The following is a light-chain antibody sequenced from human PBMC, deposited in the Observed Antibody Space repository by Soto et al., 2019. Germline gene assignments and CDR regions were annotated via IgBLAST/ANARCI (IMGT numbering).Light chain of an antibody. CDR2: EVS. V-gene: IGLV2-8*01. CDR1: SSDIGGYNY. CDR3: SSYEDSSNVV. J-gene: IGLJ2*01. Sequence: QSALTQPPSASGSPGQSVTISCTGTSSDIGGYNYVSWYQQYPGKAPRLMIYEVSKRPSGVPDRFSGSKSGNTASLTVSGLQAEDEDDYYCSSYEDSSNVVFGGGTKVTVL.